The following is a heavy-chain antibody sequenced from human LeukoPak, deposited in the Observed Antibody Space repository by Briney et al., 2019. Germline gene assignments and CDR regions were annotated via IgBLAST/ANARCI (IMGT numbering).Heavy chain of an antibody. V-gene: IGHV3-74*01. CDR1: GFTFSGYW. D-gene: IGHD5-24*01. CDR2: INSDGTTT. CDR3: AKDIQLST. J-gene: IGHJ3*01. Sequence: GGSLRLSCAASGFTFSGYWMHWVRHAPGKGLVWVSRINSDGTTTTYADSVKGRFTISRDNSKNTLSLQMNSLRVEDTAIYYCAKDIQLSTWGLGTMVTVSS.